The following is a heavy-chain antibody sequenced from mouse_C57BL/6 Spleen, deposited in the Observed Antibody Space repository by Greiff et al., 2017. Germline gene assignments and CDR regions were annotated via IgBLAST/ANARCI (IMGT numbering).Heavy chain of an antibody. CDR3: ALDLSWFAY. Sequence: EVQLQQSGPELVKPGASVKIPCKASGYTFTDYNMDWVKQSHGKSLEWIGDINPNNGGTIYNQKFKGKATLTVDKSSSTAYMALRRLTSEDTAVYYCALDLSWFAYWGQGTLVTVSA. CDR2: INPNNGGT. CDR1: GYTFTDYN. J-gene: IGHJ3*01. V-gene: IGHV1-18*01.